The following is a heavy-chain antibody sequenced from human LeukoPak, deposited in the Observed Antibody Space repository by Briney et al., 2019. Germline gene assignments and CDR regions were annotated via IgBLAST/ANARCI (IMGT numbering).Heavy chain of an antibody. J-gene: IGHJ4*02. V-gene: IGHV3-23*01. D-gene: IGHD6-13*01. CDR2: ISGNGGGT. CDR3: AKGRYNNSWYRGGDY. CDR1: GFTFSSYA. Sequence: GGSLRLSCAASGFTFSSYAMSWVRQAPGKGLEWVSGISGNGGGTYYADSVKGRFTISRDNSKNTLYLQMNSLRAEDTALYYCAKGRYNNSWYRGGDYWGQGTLVTVSS.